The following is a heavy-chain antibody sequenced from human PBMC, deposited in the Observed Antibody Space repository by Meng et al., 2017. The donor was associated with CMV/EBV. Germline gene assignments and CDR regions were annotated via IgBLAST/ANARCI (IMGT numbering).Heavy chain of an antibody. CDR2: INPNSGGT. J-gene: IGHJ4*02. CDR3: AREESGSYSPLDY. Sequence: ASVKVSCKASGYTFTGYYMHWVRRAPGQGLEWMGWINPNSGGTNYAQKFQGRVTMTRDTSISTAYMELSRLRSDDTAVYYCAREESGSYSPLDYWGQGTLVTVSS. CDR1: GYTFTGYY. V-gene: IGHV1-2*02. D-gene: IGHD1-26*01.